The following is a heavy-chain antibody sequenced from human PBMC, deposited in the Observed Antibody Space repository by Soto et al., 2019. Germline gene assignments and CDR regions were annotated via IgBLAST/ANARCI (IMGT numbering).Heavy chain of an antibody. CDR2: IYSSGST. J-gene: IGHJ4*02. Sequence: SETLSLTCTVSGGSISSYYWSWIRQPPGKGLEWIGYIYSSGSTNYNPSLKSRVTISVDTSKNQFSLKLTSVTAADTAVYYCARHTSLTSRQYSFDSWGQGTLVTVSS. D-gene: IGHD2-2*01. V-gene: IGHV4-59*08. CDR1: GGSISSYY. CDR3: ARHTSLTSRQYSFDS.